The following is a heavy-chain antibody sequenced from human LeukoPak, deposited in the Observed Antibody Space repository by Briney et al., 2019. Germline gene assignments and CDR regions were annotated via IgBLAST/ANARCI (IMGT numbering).Heavy chain of an antibody. Sequence: QPGGSLRLSCAASGFTLSRYWMHWVRQAPGKGLVWVSRINSDGSSTSYADSVKGRFTISRDNAKNTLYLQMNSLRAEDTAVYYCASGGTMVRGVIFYWGQGTLVTVSS. CDR2: INSDGSST. CDR3: ASGGTMVRGVIFY. V-gene: IGHV3-74*01. J-gene: IGHJ4*02. D-gene: IGHD3-10*01. CDR1: GFTLSRYW.